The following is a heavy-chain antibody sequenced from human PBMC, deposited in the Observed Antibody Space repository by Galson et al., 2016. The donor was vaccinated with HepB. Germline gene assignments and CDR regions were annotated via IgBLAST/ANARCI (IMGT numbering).Heavy chain of an antibody. CDR2: IYHSGST. CDR1: GGSISSGGYY. D-gene: IGHD3-10*01. J-gene: IGHJ4*02. Sequence: TLSLTCTVSGGSISSGGYYWSWIRQHPGKGLEWIGYIYHSGSTYYNPSLKSRVTISVDTSKNRFPLKLSSVTAADTAVYYCARDRSSGSGNFGYWGQGTLVTVSS. V-gene: IGHV4-31*03. CDR3: ARDRSSGSGNFGY.